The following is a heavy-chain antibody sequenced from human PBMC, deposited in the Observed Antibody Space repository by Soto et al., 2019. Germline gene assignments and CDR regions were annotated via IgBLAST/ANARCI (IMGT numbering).Heavy chain of an antibody. CDR1: GFHFSSYG. J-gene: IGHJ4*02. CDR2: IWNDGSNE. CDR3: ARDQTDSGGYSDS. D-gene: IGHD3-22*01. Sequence: QVQLVESGGGVVQPGGSLRLSCEASGFHFSSYGIHWVRQAPGKGLEWVAIIWNDGSNEYYADSVKGRFTISRDNSKNTVYLQVSKLRAEDTAVYFCARDQTDSGGYSDSWGQGTLVTVSS. V-gene: IGHV3-33*01.